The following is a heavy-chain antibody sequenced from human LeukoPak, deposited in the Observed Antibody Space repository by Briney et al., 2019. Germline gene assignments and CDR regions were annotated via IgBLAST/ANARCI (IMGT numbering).Heavy chain of an antibody. CDR3: AKDIVGGGDDY. CDR1: GFTFTKFW. J-gene: IGHJ4*02. V-gene: IGHV3-7*01. Sequence: GGSLRLSCEASGFTFTKFWMSWVRQAPGKGLEWVANIREDGKKENYVDSVRGRFTISRDNAKNSIYLQMNSLRVEDTDVYYCAKDIVGGGDDYWGQGTLVIVSS. CDR2: IREDGKKE. D-gene: IGHD2-21*02.